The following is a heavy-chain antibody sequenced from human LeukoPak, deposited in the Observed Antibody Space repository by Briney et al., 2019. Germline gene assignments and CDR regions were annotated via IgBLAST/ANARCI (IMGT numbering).Heavy chain of an antibody. CDR3: ARDLGTWAYYFDY. J-gene: IGHJ4*02. CDR2: IYNSGHT. V-gene: IGHV4-59*01. CDR1: GGSISSFY. Sequence: SETLSLTCTVSGGSISSFYYTWIRQPPGKGLEWIGYIYNSGHTNYNPSLKSRVTMSIDTSKNQFSLNLSSATAADTAFYYCARDLGTWAYYFDYWGQGILVTVSS. D-gene: IGHD7-27*01.